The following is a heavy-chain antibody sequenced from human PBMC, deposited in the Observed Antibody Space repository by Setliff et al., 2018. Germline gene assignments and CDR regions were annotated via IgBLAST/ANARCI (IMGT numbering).Heavy chain of an antibody. Sequence: SETLSLTCAVSGDSINSGYYWGWIRQSPGKGLEWIGSIYRDGNTYYNPSLRSRVTISVDTSKNQFSLNLSSVTAADTAVYYCARDGYGDDWNTFVDVYYYYMDVWGKGTTVTVSS. CDR1: GDSINSGYY. D-gene: IGHD5-18*01. CDR2: IYRDGNT. J-gene: IGHJ6*03. CDR3: ARDGYGDDWNTFVDVYYYYMDV. V-gene: IGHV4-38-2*02.